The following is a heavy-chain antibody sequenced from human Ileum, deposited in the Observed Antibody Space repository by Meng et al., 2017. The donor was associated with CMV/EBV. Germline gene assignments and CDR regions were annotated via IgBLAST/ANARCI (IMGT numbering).Heavy chain of an antibody. CDR3: ARDWRGAEGFDP. D-gene: IGHD3-3*01. CDR1: GYDFSTYG. CDR2: NGTSNDDT. Sequence: QVHLGQLGGEVKQAGALVKVSCKASGYDFSTYGFPWVRQGPGQGLEWMGWNGTSNDDTNYVEKFQGRVTMTTDTSTTTAYLELRSLTPDDTAVYYCARDWRGAEGFDPWGQGTLVTVSS. V-gene: IGHV1-18*01. J-gene: IGHJ5*02.